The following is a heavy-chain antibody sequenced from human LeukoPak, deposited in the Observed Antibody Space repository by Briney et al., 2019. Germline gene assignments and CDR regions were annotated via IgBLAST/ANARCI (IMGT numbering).Heavy chain of an antibody. V-gene: IGHV3-23*01. D-gene: IGHD2-15*01. CDR1: GFTFSSYD. J-gene: IGHJ4*02. Sequence: GGSLRLSCTASGFTFSSYDMNWDRQAPGKGLEWVSVISDSGRSTNYADSVKGRFTISRDNSKNTLNPQMNSLRAEDTAVYYCVKGGWLDYWGQGTLVTVSS. CDR2: ISDSGRST. CDR3: VKGGWLDY.